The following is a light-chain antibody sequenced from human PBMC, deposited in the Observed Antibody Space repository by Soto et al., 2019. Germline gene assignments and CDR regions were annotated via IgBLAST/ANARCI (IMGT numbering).Light chain of an antibody. Sequence: DIQMTQSPSSLSASVGDRVTITFQASQDISDHLNWYQYKEGEAPQLLVYVASNLESGVPSRFSGSGSGTDFTLTISSLQPQGIATFYCQHFANLPMPFGQGTRLEIK. CDR1: QDISDH. J-gene: IGKJ5*01. CDR3: QHFANLPMP. V-gene: IGKV1-33*01. CDR2: VAS.